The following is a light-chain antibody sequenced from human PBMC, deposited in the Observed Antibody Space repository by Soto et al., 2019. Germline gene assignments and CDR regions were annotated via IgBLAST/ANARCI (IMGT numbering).Light chain of an antibody. V-gene: IGLV3-9*01. J-gene: IGLJ2*01. CDR2: RDS. CDR3: QVGDSSTVV. Sequence: SYELTQAPSVSVALGQTARITCGGNNIGSKNVHWYQQKPGQAPVLVIYRDSNRPSGVPERFSGSNSGNTATLTISRAQAGDEADYYCQVGDSSTVVFGGGTKLTVL. CDR1: NIGSKN.